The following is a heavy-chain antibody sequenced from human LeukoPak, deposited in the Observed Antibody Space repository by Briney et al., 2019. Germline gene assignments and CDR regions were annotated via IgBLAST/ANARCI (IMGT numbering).Heavy chain of an antibody. Sequence: PGGSLRLSCAASGFTFSSYAMSWVRQAPGKGLEWVSAISGSGGSTYYADSVKGRFTISRDNSKNTLYLQMNSLRAEDTAVYYCAEDPREFPGDLAFDYWGQGTLVTVSS. CDR3: AEDPREFPGDLAFDY. CDR1: GFTFSSYA. D-gene: IGHD7-27*01. V-gene: IGHV3-23*01. J-gene: IGHJ4*02. CDR2: ISGSGGST.